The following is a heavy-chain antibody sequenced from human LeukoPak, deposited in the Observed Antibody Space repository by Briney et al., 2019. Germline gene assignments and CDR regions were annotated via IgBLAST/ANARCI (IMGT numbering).Heavy chain of an antibody. CDR2: ISPNSGGT. CDR3: ASLYGYCSTTSCPGGNWFDP. J-gene: IGHJ5*02. Sequence: ASVKVSCKTSGYTFTDYYMHWVRQAPGQGLEWMGWISPNSGGTNYAQKFQGRVTMTRGTSISTAYMELSGLRSDDTAVYYCASLYGYCSTTSCPGGNWFDPWGQGTLVTVSS. V-gene: IGHV1-2*02. CDR1: GYTFTDYY. D-gene: IGHD2-2*03.